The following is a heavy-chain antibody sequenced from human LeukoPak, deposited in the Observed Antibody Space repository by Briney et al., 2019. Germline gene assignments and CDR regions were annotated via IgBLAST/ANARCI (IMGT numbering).Heavy chain of an antibody. CDR2: IYHSGST. Sequence: PSETLSLTCAVSGGSISSGGYSWSWIRQPPGKGLEWIGYIYHSGSTYYNPSLKSRVTISVDRSKNQFSLKLSSVTAADTAVYYCVRDSGYCSSTSCYNWFDPWGQGTLVTVSS. D-gene: IGHD2-2*03. V-gene: IGHV4-30-2*01. J-gene: IGHJ5*02. CDR3: VRDSGYCSSTSCYNWFDP. CDR1: GGSISSGGYS.